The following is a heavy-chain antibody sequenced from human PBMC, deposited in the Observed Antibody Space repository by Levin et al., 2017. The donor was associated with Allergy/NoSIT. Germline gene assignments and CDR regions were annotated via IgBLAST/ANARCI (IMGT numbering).Heavy chain of an antibody. Sequence: PSETLSLTCTVSGGSISSYYWSWIRQPPGKGLEWIGYIYYSGSTNYNPSLKSRVTISVDTSKNQFSLKLSSVTAADTAVYYCARHRPYGSGEVVDYWGQGTLVTVSS. CDR2: IYYSGST. J-gene: IGHJ4*02. CDR1: GGSISSYY. CDR3: ARHRPYGSGEVVDY. D-gene: IGHD3-10*01. V-gene: IGHV4-59*08.